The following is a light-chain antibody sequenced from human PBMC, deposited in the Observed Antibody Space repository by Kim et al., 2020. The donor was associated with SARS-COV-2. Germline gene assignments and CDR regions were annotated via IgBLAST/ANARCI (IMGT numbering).Light chain of an antibody. CDR1: SLRSYY. J-gene: IGLJ7*01. CDR3: NSRDSSGNHAV. V-gene: IGLV3-19*01. CDR2: GKN. Sequence: LEQTVRITCQGDSLRSYYASWYQQKPGQAPVLVIYGKNNRPSGIPDRFSGSSSGNTASLTITGAQAEDEAYYYCNSRDSSGNHAVFGGGTQLTVL.